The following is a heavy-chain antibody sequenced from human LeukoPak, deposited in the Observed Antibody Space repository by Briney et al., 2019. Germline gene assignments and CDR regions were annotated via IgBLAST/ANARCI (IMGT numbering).Heavy chain of an antibody. Sequence: SETLSLTCTVSGGSISSHYWSWIRQPPGKGLEWIGYIYYSGSTNYNPSLKGRVTISVVTSKNQFSLKLSSVTAADTAVYYCAKASSSWYPGLYYYYYYMDVWGKGTTVTVSS. V-gene: IGHV4-59*11. D-gene: IGHD6-13*01. CDR2: IYYSGST. CDR1: GGSISSHY. CDR3: AKASSSWYPGLYYYYYYMDV. J-gene: IGHJ6*03.